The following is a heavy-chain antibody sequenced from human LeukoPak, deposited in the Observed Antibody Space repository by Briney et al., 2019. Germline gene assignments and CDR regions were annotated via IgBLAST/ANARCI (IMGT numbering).Heavy chain of an antibody. CDR2: IYYSGST. D-gene: IGHD6-19*01. V-gene: IGHV4-59*01. CDR3: ARYEQWLVQGFDY. Sequence: GSLRLSCAASGFTLSNYAMSWIRQPPGKGLEWIGYIYYSGSTNYNPSLKSRVTISVDTSKNQFSLKLSSVTAADTAVYYCARYEQWLVQGFDYWGQGTLVTVSS. J-gene: IGHJ4*02. CDR1: GFTLSNYA.